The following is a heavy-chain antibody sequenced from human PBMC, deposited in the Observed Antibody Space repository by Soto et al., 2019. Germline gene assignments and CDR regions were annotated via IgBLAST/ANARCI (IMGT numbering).Heavy chain of an antibody. Sequence: GGSLRLSCAASGFTFSSYGMHWVRQAPGKGLEWVAVIWYDGSNKYYADSVKGRFTISRDNSKNTLYLQMNSLRAEDTAVYYCAGDGTTWIYYYYGMDVWGQGTTVTVSS. D-gene: IGHD1-7*01. CDR3: AGDGTTWIYYYYGMDV. V-gene: IGHV3-33*01. CDR1: GFTFSSYG. CDR2: IWYDGSNK. J-gene: IGHJ6*02.